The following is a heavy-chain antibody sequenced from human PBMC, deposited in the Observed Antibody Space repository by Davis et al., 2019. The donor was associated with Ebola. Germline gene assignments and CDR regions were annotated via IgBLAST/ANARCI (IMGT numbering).Heavy chain of an antibody. CDR1: GFTFSGSA. J-gene: IGHJ4*02. D-gene: IGHD1-26*01. V-gene: IGHV3-73*01. CDR2: IRSKANSYAT. Sequence: PGGSLRLSCAASGFTFSGSAMHWVRQAPGKGLEWVGRIRSKANSYATAYAASVKGRFTISRDDSKNTAYLQMNSLKTEDTAVYYCTSTAGSVDYWGQGTLVTVSS. CDR3: TSTAGSVDY.